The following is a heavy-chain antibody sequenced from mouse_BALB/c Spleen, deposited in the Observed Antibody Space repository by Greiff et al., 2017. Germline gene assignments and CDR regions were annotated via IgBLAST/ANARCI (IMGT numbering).Heavy chain of an antibody. D-gene: IGHD1-1*01. CDR1: GYTFTTYW. CDR3: ARSGTTGLFAY. Sequence: QVQLQQSGAELVKPGASVKLSCKASGYTFTTYWIHWVKQRPGQGLEWIGEIDPSDTYTNYNQKFKGKATLTVDKSSSTAYMQLSSLTSEDSAVYYCARSGTTGLFAYWGQGTLVTVSA. CDR2: IDPSDTYT. V-gene: IGHV1-69*02. J-gene: IGHJ3*01.